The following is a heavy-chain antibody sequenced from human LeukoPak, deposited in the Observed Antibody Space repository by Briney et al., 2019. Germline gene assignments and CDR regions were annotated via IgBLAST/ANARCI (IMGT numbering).Heavy chain of an antibody. Sequence: PSETLSLTCTVSGGSVSSGSYYWSWIRQPPGKGLEWIGYIYYSGSTNYNPSLKSRVTISVDTSKNQFSLKLSSVTAADTAVYYCASHAFSRLGNIYALDYWGQGTLVTASS. V-gene: IGHV4-61*01. CDR3: ASHAFSRLGNIYALDY. CDR1: GGSVSSGSYY. D-gene: IGHD5-18*01. J-gene: IGHJ4*02. CDR2: IYYSGST.